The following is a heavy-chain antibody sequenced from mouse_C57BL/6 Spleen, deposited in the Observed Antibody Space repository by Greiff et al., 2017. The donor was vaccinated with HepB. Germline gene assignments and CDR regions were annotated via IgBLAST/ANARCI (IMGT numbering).Heavy chain of an antibody. CDR2: INPGSGGT. J-gene: IGHJ2*01. Sequence: QVQLQQSGAELVRPGTSVKVSCKASGYAFTNYLIEWVKQRPGQGLEWIGVINPGSGGTNYNEKFKGKATLTADKSSSTAYMQLSSLTSEDSAVYFCAREGTYDGYHFDYWGQGTTLTVSS. V-gene: IGHV1-54*01. CDR1: GYAFTNYL. CDR3: AREGTYDGYHFDY. D-gene: IGHD2-3*01.